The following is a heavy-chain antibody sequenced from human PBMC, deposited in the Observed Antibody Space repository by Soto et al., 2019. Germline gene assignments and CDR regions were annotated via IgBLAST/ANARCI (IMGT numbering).Heavy chain of an antibody. CDR1: GGTFSSYA. Sequence: SVKVSCKASGGTFSSYAISCVRQAPGQGLEWMGGIIPIFGTANYAQKFQGRVTITADESTSTAYMELSSLRSEDTAVYYCARGHFSRGPQEVWGQGTTVTVSS. D-gene: IGHD3-3*02. J-gene: IGHJ6*02. CDR2: IIPIFGTA. CDR3: ARGHFSRGPQEV. V-gene: IGHV1-69*13.